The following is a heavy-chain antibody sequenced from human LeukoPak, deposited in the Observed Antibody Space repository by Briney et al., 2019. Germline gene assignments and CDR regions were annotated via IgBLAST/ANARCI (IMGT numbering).Heavy chain of an antibody. J-gene: IGHJ5*02. CDR2: ISAYNGNT. D-gene: IGHD3-22*01. CDR3: AREWRYYDLTGGNWFDP. V-gene: IGHV1-18*01. CDR1: GYTFTSYG. Sequence: ASVKVSCKASGYTFTSYGISWVRQAPGQGLEWMGWISAYNGNTNYAQKLQGRVTMTTDTSTSTAYMELRSLRSDDTAVYYCAREWRYYDLTGGNWFDPWGQGTLVTVSS.